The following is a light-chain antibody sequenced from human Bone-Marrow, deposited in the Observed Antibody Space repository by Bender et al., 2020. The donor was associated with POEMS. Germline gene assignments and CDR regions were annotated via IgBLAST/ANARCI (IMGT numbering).Light chain of an antibody. CDR3: CSYAGTTTFVV. CDR1: SSDVGSYDL. Sequence: QSALTQPPSASGSPGQSLTISCTGSSSDVGSYDLVSWYQQHPGKAPKLMIYEVTKRPSGVSNRFSGSKSGNTASLTISGLQAEDEADYSCCSYAGTTTFVVFGGGTKLTVL. CDR2: EVT. V-gene: IGLV2-23*02. J-gene: IGLJ2*01.